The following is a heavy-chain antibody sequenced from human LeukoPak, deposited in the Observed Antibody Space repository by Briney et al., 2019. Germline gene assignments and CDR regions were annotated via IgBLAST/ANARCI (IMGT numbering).Heavy chain of an antibody. V-gene: IGHV4-4*07. J-gene: IGHJ4*02. CDR1: GGSISSYY. D-gene: IGHD1-26*01. Sequence: SETLPLTCTVSGGSISSYYWSWIRQPAGKGLEWIGRIYTSGSTNYNPSLKSRVTMSVDTSKNQFSLKLSSVTAADTAVYYCARGGSYRSNFDYWGQGTLVTVSS. CDR2: IYTSGST. CDR3: ARGGSYRSNFDY.